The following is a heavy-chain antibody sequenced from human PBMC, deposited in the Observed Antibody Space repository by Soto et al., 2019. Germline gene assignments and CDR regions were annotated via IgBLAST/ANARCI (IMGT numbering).Heavy chain of an antibody. J-gene: IGHJ5*02. CDR2: IIPIFGTA. Sequence: ASVKVSCKASGGTFSSYAISWVRQAPGQGLEWMGGIIPIFGTANYAQKFQGRVTITADESTSTAYMELSSLRSEDTAVYYCAGRLIAAAEDGWFDPWGQGTLVTVSS. CDR1: GGTFSSYA. D-gene: IGHD6-13*01. V-gene: IGHV1-69*13. CDR3: AGRLIAAAEDGWFDP.